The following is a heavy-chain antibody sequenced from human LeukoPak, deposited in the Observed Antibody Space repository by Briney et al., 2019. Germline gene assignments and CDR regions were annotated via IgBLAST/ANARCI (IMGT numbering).Heavy chain of an antibody. CDR1: GFTFSTYG. J-gene: IGHJ6*03. Sequence: GGSLRLSCAASGFTFSTYGMHWVRQAPGKGLEWAAVVWYDESLKYYADSVKGRFTISRDNSKNTLFLQLNSLRAEDTAVYYCATYLGYCTSSNCPYFYMDVWGTGTTVIVSS. D-gene: IGHD2-2*03. CDR3: ATYLGYCTSSNCPYFYMDV. CDR2: VWYDESLK. V-gene: IGHV3-33*01.